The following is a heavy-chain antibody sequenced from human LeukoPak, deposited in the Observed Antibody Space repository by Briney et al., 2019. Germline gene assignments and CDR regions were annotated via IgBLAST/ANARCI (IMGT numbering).Heavy chain of an antibody. CDR1: GYTFTGYY. J-gene: IGHJ4*02. Sequence: ASVKVSCKASGYTFTGYYMHWVRQAPGQGLEWVGWINPNSGGTNYAQKFQGRVTMTRDTSISTAYMELRSLRSDDTAVYYCARALRFLEWLYYGSDYWGQGTLVTVSS. D-gene: IGHD3-3*01. CDR2: INPNSGGT. CDR3: ARALRFLEWLYYGSDY. V-gene: IGHV1-2*02.